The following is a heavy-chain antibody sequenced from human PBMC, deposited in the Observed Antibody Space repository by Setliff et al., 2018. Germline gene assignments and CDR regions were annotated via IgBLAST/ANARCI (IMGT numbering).Heavy chain of an antibody. J-gene: IGHJ6*03. V-gene: IGHV4-59*11. D-gene: IGHD3-10*01. CDR2: IFYSDTA. Sequence: SETLSLTCTVSGGSIGPHYWSWIRQAPGKGLEWIGHIFYSDTAKYNPSLESRAAISVDSSKNQFSLKLRSETAADTAVYYCARDRATVIRGVTSFFYYYMDVWGGGTTVTVSS. CDR1: GGSIGPHY. CDR3: ARDRATVIRGVTSFFYYYMDV.